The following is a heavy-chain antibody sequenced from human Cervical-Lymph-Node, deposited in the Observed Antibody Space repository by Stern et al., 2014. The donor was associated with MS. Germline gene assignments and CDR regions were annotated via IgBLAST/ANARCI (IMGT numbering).Heavy chain of an antibody. CDR1: GGSVSSGSYY. V-gene: IGHV4-61*01. CDR3: ARDRLDSSHPLDY. CDR2: IYHSGST. D-gene: IGHD3-22*01. Sequence: VQLVESGPGLVKPSETLSLTCTVSGGSVSSGSYYWSWLRQPPGKGLEWIGYIYHSGSTNYNPSLKSRVTISVDTSKNQFSLKLSSVTAADTAVYYCARDRLDSSHPLDYWGQGTLVTVSS. J-gene: IGHJ4*02.